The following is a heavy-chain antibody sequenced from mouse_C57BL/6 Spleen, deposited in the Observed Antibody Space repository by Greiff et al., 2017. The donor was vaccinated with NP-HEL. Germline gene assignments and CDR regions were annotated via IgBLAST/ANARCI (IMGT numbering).Heavy chain of an antibody. J-gene: IGHJ3*01. CDR3: ARYDEGFAY. CDR2: IRNKANGYTT. V-gene: IGHV7-3*01. Sequence: EVQGVESGGGLVQPGGSLSLSCAASGFTFTAYYMSWVRQPPGKALEWLGFIRNKANGYTTEYSASVKGRFTISRDNSQSILYLQMNALRAEDSATYYCARYDEGFAYWGQGTLVTVSA. CDR1: GFTFTAYY.